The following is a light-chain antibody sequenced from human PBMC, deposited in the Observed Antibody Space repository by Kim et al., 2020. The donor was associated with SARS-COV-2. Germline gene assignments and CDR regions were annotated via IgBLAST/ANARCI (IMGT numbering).Light chain of an antibody. V-gene: IGLV3-19*01. CDR3: NSRESSANHWM. CDR1: SLRSYY. J-gene: IGLJ3*02. Sequence: ALGQTVTSTCQGDSLRSYYASWYQQKPGQAPVLVFYGKNNRPSGIPDRFSGSYSGNTASLTITAAQAEDEADYYCNSRESSANHWMFGGGTKLTVL. CDR2: GKN.